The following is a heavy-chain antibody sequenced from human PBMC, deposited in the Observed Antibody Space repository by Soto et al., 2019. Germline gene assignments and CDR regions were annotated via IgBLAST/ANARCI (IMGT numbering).Heavy chain of an antibody. CDR2: IYYSGST. CDR3: ARDLRYDDSSGYYYYYYGMDV. Sequence: TLSLTCTVSGGSISSGGYYWSWIRQHPGKGLEWIGYIYYSGSTYYNPSLKSRVTISVDTSKNQFSLKLSSVTAADTAVYYCARDLRYDDSSGYYYYYYGMDVWGQGTTVTVSS. D-gene: IGHD3-22*01. J-gene: IGHJ6*02. V-gene: IGHV4-31*03. CDR1: GGSISSGGYY.